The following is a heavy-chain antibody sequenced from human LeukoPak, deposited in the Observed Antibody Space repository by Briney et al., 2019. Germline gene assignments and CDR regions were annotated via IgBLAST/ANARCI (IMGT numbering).Heavy chain of an antibody. Sequence: GESLKISCKGSGYSFSSYWIGWVRQMPGKGLEWMGVIYPGDSDTRYSPSFQGQVTISADKSISTAYLQWSSLKASDTAMYYCASQMYSSGWYTDYWGQGTLVTVSS. CDR3: ASQMYSSGWYTDY. CDR1: GYSFSSYW. D-gene: IGHD6-19*01. CDR2: IYPGDSDT. V-gene: IGHV5-51*01. J-gene: IGHJ4*02.